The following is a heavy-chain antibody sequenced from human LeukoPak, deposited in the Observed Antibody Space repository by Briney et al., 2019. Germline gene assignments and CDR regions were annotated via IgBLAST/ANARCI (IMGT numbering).Heavy chain of an antibody. V-gene: IGHV3-21*01. Sequence: GGSLRLSCAASGFTFSSYSMNWVHQAPGKGLEWVSSISSSSSYIYYADSVKGRFTISRDNAKNSLYLQMNSLRAEDTAVYYCAREEADFWSGYYTWFDPWGQGTLVTVSS. CDR3: AREEADFWSGYYTWFDP. CDR2: ISSSSSYI. D-gene: IGHD3-3*01. CDR1: GFTFSSYS. J-gene: IGHJ5*02.